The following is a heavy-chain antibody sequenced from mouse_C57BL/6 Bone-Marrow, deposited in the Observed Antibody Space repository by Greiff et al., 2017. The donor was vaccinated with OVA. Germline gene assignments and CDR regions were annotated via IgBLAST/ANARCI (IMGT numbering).Heavy chain of an antibody. CDR3: ARRGLRRPFAY. J-gene: IGHJ3*01. CDR2: ISYDGSN. V-gene: IGHV3-6*01. D-gene: IGHD2-4*01. Sequence: DVQLQESGPGLVKPSQSLSLTCSVTGYSITSGYYWNWIRQFPGNKLEWMGYISYDGSNNYNPSLKNRISITRDTSKNQFFLKLNSVTTEDTATYYCARRGLRRPFAYWGQGTLVTVSA. CDR1: GYSITSGYY.